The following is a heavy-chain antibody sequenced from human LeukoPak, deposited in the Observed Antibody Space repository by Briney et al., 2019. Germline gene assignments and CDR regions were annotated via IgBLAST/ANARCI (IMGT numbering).Heavy chain of an antibody. D-gene: IGHD3-16*01. CDR3: ARSNNLGRYDAFDI. CDR1: GGSISSYY. V-gene: IGHV4-59*08. J-gene: IGHJ3*02. CDR2: IYYSGST. Sequence: SETLSLTCTVSGGSISSYYWSWIRQPPGKGLEWIAYIYYSGSTNYNPSLKSRVTISIDTSKNQFSLKLRSVTAADTAVYYCARSNNLGRYDAFDIWGHGTMVTVSS.